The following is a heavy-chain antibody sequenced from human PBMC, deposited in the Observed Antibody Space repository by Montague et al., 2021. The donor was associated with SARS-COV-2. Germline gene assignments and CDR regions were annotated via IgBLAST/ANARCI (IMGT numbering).Heavy chain of an antibody. Sequence: DTLSLTRILSGSSVRSYYWSWIRQPPGKGLEWIGYIYDSGSTNYNPSLKSRVTISVDTSKNQFSLKLSSVAAADTAVYYCARENTVTTFGGPYYIDSWGQGTLVTVSA. CDR3: ARENTVTTFGGPYYIDS. J-gene: IGHJ4*02. V-gene: IGHV4-59*02. D-gene: IGHD4-17*01. CDR2: IYDSGST. CDR1: GSSVRSYY.